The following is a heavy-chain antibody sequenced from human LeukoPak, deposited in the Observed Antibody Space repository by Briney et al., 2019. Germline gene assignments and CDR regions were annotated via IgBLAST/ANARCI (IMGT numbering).Heavy chain of an antibody. CDR3: ASWKYYYDSSGLFDY. V-gene: IGHV3-21*01. J-gene: IGHJ4*02. CDR1: GFTFYDYG. Sequence: GGSLRLSCAASGFTFYDYGIHWVRQAPGKGLEWVSSISSSSSYIYYADSVKGRFTISRDNAKNSLYLQMNSLRAEDTAVYYCASWKYYYDSSGLFDYWGQGTLVTVSS. D-gene: IGHD3-22*01. CDR2: ISSSSSYI.